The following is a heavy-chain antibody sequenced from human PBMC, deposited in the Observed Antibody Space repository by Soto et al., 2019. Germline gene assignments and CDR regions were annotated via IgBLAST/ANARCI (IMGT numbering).Heavy chain of an antibody. V-gene: IGHV5-51*01. J-gene: IGHJ6*02. CDR1: GYSFTRYW. CDR3: ARHKGSCSSITCYGMDV. D-gene: IGHD3-3*01. Sequence: PGAALKISWEGSGYSFTRYWIVWVRQMPGKGLEWMGTIYPGDSDTRYSPSFQGQVTISANKSIRTAYLQWNSQKASDTAMYFCARHKGSCSSITCYGMDVWGQGATVTVSS. CDR2: IYPGDSDT.